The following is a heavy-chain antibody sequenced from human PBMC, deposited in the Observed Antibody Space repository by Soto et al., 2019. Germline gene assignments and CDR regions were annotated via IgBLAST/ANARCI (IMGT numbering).Heavy chain of an antibody. J-gene: IGHJ6*03. CDR1: GGSISSYY. V-gene: IGHV4-59*12. CDR3: AKKGSVPAAMSYYYYYMDV. CDR2: IYHSGST. Sequence: SETLSLTCTVSGGSISSYYWSWIRQPPGKGLEWIGEIYHSGSTNYNPSLKSRVTISVDKSKNQFSLKLSSVTAADTAVYYCAKKGSVPAAMSYYYYYMDVWGKGTTVTVSS. D-gene: IGHD2-2*01.